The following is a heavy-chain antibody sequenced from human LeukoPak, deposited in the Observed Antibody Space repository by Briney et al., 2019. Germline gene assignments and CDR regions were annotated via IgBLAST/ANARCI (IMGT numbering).Heavy chain of an antibody. D-gene: IGHD3-22*01. Sequence: SETLSLTCAVYGGSFSGYYWSWIRQPPGKGLEWIGEINHSGSTNYNPSLKSRVTISVDTSKNQFSLKLSSVTAADTAVYYCAGTRKARSYYDRRNAFDIWGQGTTVTVSS. CDR1: GGSFSGYY. CDR2: INHSGST. J-gene: IGHJ3*02. V-gene: IGHV4-34*01. CDR3: AGTRKARSYYDRRNAFDI.